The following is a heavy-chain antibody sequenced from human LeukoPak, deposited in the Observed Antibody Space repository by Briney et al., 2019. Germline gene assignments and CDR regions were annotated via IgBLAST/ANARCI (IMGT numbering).Heavy chain of an antibody. D-gene: IGHD3-10*01. CDR3: ASALWFGELGFDP. J-gene: IGHJ5*02. Sequence: SETLSLTCTVSGGSISSYYWSWIRQPPGKGLEWIGYIYYSGSTNYNPSPKSRVTISVDTSKNQFSLKLSSVTAADTAVYYCASALWFGELGFDPWGQGTLVTVSS. CDR2: IYYSGST. V-gene: IGHV4-59*08. CDR1: GGSISSYY.